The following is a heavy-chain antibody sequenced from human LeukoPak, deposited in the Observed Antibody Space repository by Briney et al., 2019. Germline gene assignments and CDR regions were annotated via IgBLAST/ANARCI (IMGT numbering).Heavy chain of an antibody. CDR2: ISSDGSST. CDR1: RFTFSSYW. J-gene: IGHJ4*02. CDR3: TRLDLLWFGELSHPDY. D-gene: IGHD3-10*01. V-gene: IGHV3-74*01. Sequence: GGSLRLSCAASRFTFSSYWMHWVRQVPGKGLVWVSRISSDGSSTSYADSVKGRFSISRDNAKNTLYLQMNSLKTEDTAVYYCTRLDLLWFGELSHPDYWGQGTLVTVSS.